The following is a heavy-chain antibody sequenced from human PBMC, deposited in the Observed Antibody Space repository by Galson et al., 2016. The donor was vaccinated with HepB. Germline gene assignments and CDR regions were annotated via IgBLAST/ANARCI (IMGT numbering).Heavy chain of an antibody. CDR2: VSHSGSI. V-gene: IGHV4/OR15-8*01. D-gene: IGHD6-19*01. Sequence: SETLSLTCSVSGGSITSSNWWSWVRQSPGKGLEWIGEVSHSGSITYNPSLKSRVTISVDKSKNQFSLKVISVTAADTALYYRARSSGWYALDYWGQGALVTVSS. CDR3: ARSSGWYALDY. J-gene: IGHJ4*02. CDR1: GGSITSSNW.